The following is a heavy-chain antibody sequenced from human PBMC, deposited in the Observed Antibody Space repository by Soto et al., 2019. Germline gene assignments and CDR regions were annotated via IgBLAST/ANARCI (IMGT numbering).Heavy chain of an antibody. CDR2: ISYDGSNK. CDR3: AKDAPIVGAPFHY. D-gene: IGHD1-26*01. J-gene: IGHJ4*02. Sequence: GGSLRLSCAASGFTFSSYGMHWVRQAPGKGLEWVAVISYDGSNKYYADSVKGRFTISRDNSKNTLYLQMNSLRAEDTAVYYCAKDAPIVGAPFHYWGQGTLVTVSS. V-gene: IGHV3-30*18. CDR1: GFTFSSYG.